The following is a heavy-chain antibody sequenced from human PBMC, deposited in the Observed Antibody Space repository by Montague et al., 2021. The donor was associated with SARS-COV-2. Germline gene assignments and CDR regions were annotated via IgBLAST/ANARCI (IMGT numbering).Heavy chain of an antibody. CDR2: ISYTGST. CDR3: ARLPLVSRWSSAAGYYYYGGDD. V-gene: IGHV4-39*01. J-gene: IGHJ6*02. D-gene: IGHD6-13*01. CDR1: GGSISRSTSS. Sequence: SETLSLTCTVSGGSISRSTSSWAWIRQPPGKGLEWIGSISYTGSTYYNPSLKSRVTISVDTSRNQFSLRLSSVTAADTSEYYCARLPLVSRWSSAAGYYYYGGDDWGQGTTVTVSS.